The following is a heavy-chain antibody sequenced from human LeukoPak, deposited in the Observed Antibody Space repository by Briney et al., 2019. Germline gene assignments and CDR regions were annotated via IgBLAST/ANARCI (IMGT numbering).Heavy chain of an antibody. Sequence: PGGSLRLSRAASGFTFSSYAMSWVRPAPGEGLEWVSAISCSGGSTYYADSVRGRFTISTENPKNTLYLHMHSLRAEDAAVYYCAKDLYMVREVAVDYWGQGTLVTVSS. D-gene: IGHD3-10*01. CDR3: AKDLYMVREVAVDY. J-gene: IGHJ4*02. CDR2: ISCSGGST. CDR1: GFTFSSYA. V-gene: IGHV3-23*01.